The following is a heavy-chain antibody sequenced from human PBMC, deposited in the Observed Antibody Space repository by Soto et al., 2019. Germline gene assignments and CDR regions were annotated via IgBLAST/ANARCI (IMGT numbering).Heavy chain of an antibody. J-gene: IGHJ4*02. D-gene: IGHD3-16*01. CDR1: GGSISSGGYY. V-gene: IGHV4-31*03. CDR3: ARVGGLRTGYFDY. CDR2: IYYSGST. Sequence: SETLSLTCTVSGGSISSGGYYWSWIRQHPGKGLEWIGYIYYSGSTYYNPSLKSRVTISVDTSKNQFSLKLSSVTAADTAVYYCARVGGLRTGYFDYWGQGTLVTVSS.